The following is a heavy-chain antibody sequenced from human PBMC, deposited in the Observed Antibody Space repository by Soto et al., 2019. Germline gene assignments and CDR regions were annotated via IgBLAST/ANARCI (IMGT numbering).Heavy chain of an antibody. V-gene: IGHV1-18*01. CDR1: GYTFTNYG. J-gene: IGHJ4*02. Sequence: QVQLVQSGAEVKKPGASVKVSCKASGYTFTNYGISWVRQAPGQGLEWMGWISAYNGNTDYAQKLQGRVTMTTDKSTSTAYMELRSLRSDETAVYYCARVGAYCVSTRCHDYWGQGTLVTVSS. D-gene: IGHD2-2*01. CDR3: ARVGAYCVSTRCHDY. CDR2: ISAYNGNT.